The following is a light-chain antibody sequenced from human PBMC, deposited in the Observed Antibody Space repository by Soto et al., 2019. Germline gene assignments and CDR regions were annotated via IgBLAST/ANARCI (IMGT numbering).Light chain of an antibody. CDR3: QRYNSYSRT. CDR1: QSISSW. J-gene: IGKJ1*01. V-gene: IGKV1-5*01. CDR2: DAS. Sequence: DIQMTQSPSTLSAYVGDRVTITCRASQSISSWLAWYQQKAGKAPKLLIYDASSLESGVPSRFSGSGSGTEFTLTISGLQPDDFATYYCQRYNSYSRTFGQGTKVDIK.